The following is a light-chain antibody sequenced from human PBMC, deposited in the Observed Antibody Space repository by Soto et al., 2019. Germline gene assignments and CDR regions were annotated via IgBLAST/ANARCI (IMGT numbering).Light chain of an antibody. CDR1: SSNIGAGYD. V-gene: IGLV1-40*01. J-gene: IGLJ1*01. CDR3: QSYDSSLSAL. Sequence: QSARTQPPSVSGAPGQRVTISCTGSSSNIGAGYDVHWYQQLPGTAPKLLIYGNSNRPSGVPDRFSGSKSGTSASLAITGLQAEDEADYYCQSYDSSLSALFGTGTKVTVL. CDR2: GNS.